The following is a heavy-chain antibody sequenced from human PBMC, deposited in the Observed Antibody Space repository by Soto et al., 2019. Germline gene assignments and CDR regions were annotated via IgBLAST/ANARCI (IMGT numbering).Heavy chain of an antibody. CDR2: INHSGST. CDR1: GGSFSGYY. CDR3: ARVGVVGYRPTAPHASIDY. D-gene: IGHD5-18*01. J-gene: IGHJ4*02. Sequence: SETLSLTCAVYGGSFSGYYWSWIRQPPGKGLEWIGEINHSGSTNYNPSLKSRVTISVDTSKNQFSLKLSSVTAADTAVYYCARVGVVGYRPTAPHASIDYWGQGTLVTVSS. V-gene: IGHV4-34*01.